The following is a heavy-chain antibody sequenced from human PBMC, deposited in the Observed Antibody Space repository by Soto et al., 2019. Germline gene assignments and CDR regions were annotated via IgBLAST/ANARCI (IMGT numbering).Heavy chain of an antibody. CDR3: ARLRWFGELLRGHFDY. CDR1: GGSISSGGYS. V-gene: IGHV4-30-2*01. Sequence: QLQLQESGSGLVKPSQTLSLTCAVSGGSISSGGYSWSWIRQPPGKGLEWIGYIYHSGSTYYNPSLKSRVTMSVDRSKNQFSLKLTSVTAADTAVYYCARLRWFGELLRGHFDYWGQGTLVTVSS. D-gene: IGHD3-10*01. CDR2: IYHSGST. J-gene: IGHJ4*02.